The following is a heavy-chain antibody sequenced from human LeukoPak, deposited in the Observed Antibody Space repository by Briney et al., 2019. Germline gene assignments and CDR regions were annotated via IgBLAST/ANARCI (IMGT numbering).Heavy chain of an antibody. CDR2: IKQDGSDK. Sequence: GGSLRLSCAASGFTFSTYWMSWVRQAPGKGLEWVANIKQDGSDKYYVDSVKGRFAISRDNAKNSLYLQMSNLRDEDTAVYYCTSRYDFWSGYFQGYYFDFWGQGSLVTVSS. CDR1: GFTFSTYW. J-gene: IGHJ4*02. D-gene: IGHD3-3*01. CDR3: TSRYDFWSGYFQGYYFDF. V-gene: IGHV3-7*01.